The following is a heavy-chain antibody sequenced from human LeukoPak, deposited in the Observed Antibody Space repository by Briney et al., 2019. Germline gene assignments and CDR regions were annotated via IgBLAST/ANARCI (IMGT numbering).Heavy chain of an antibody. V-gene: IGHV4-39*01. CDR3: ARQMNTVTADY. CDR1: GGSISSSIYF. Sequence: SETLSLTCTVSGGSISSSIYFWGWIRQPPGKGLEWIGSIFYSGSTYYNPSLNSRDTISIDTSKNQFSLRLSSVTAADTAVYYCARQMNTVTADYWGQGTLVTVSS. CDR2: IFYSGST. J-gene: IGHJ4*02. D-gene: IGHD4-17*01.